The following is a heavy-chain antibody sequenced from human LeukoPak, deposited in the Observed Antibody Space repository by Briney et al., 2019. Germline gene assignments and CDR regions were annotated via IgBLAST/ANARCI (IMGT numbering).Heavy chain of an antibody. CDR3: AREYCSGGTCYLPGY. Sequence: TGGSLRLSCAASGFTFSSYWTSWVRQAPGTGLEWVANIKQDGSEKYYVDSVKGRFTISRDNAKNSLYLQMNSLRAEDTAVYYCAREYCSGGTCYLPGYWGQGTLVTVSS. CDR2: IKQDGSEK. J-gene: IGHJ4*02. V-gene: IGHV3-7*03. CDR1: GFTFSSYW. D-gene: IGHD2-15*01.